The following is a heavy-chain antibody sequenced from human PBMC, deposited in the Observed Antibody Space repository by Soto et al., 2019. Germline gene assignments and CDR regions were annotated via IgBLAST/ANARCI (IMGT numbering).Heavy chain of an antibody. D-gene: IGHD1-26*01. V-gene: IGHV3-21*01. CDR2: ISSSSSYI. CDR1: GFTFSSYS. CDR3: ARDQDSGSYYYYDGMDV. Sequence: GGSLRLSCAASGFTFSSYSMNWVRQAPGKGLEWVSSISSSSSYIYYADSVKGRFTISRDNAKNSLYLQMNSLRAEDTAVYYCARDQDSGSYYYYDGMDVWGQGTTVTVSS. J-gene: IGHJ6*02.